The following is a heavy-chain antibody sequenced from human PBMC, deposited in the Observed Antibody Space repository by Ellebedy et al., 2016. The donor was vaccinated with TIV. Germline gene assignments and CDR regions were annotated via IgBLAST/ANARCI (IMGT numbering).Heavy chain of an antibody. CDR1: GLSISRSYY. D-gene: IGHD2-2*01. J-gene: IGHJ4*02. CDR3: AKISPYQLLDY. V-gene: IGHV4-38-2*02. CDR2: IYHSGNT. Sequence: SETLSLTXTVSGLSISRSYYWGWIRQPPGKGLEWIGTIYHSGNTFYSPSLKSRVSISIDMSNNQFSLRLSSVTAADTAVYYCAKISPYQLLDYWGQGTLVTVSS.